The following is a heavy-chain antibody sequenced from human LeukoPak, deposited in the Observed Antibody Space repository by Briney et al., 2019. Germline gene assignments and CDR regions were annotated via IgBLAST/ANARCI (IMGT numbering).Heavy chain of an antibody. Sequence: SETLSLTCTVSGGSISSYYWSWIRQPPGKGLEWIGYIYYSGSTNYNPSLKSRVTISVDKSKNQFSLKLSSVTAADTAVYYCLRTGRVDYWGQGTLVTVSS. CDR3: LRTGRVDY. J-gene: IGHJ4*02. V-gene: IGHV4-59*12. CDR2: IYYSGST. CDR1: GGSISSYY. D-gene: IGHD1-1*01.